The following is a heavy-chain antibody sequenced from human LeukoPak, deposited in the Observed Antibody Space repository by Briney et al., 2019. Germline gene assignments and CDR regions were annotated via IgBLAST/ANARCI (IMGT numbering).Heavy chain of an antibody. J-gene: IGHJ3*02. V-gene: IGHV4-39*01. Sequence: SETLSLTCTVSGGSIGNSSYYWGWIRQPPGKGLEWIGSIYYSGSTCYNSSLKSRVTVSVDTSKNQFSLKLRSVTATDTAVYYCARHAEGSLRNAFDIWGQGTTVTVSS. CDR1: GGSIGNSSYY. CDR3: ARHAEGSLRNAFDI. CDR2: IYYSGST.